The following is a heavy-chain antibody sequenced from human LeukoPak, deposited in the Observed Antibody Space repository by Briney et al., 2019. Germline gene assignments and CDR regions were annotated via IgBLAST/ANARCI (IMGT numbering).Heavy chain of an antibody. V-gene: IGHV3-23*01. CDR3: AKSPPYCSSTSCNKRAFDY. J-gene: IGHJ4*02. Sequence: GGSQRLSCAASGFTFSSYAMSWVRQAPGKGLEWVSAISGSGGSTYYADSVKGRFTISRDNSKNTLYLQMNSLRAEDTAVYYCAKSPPYCSSTSCNKRAFDYWGQGTLVTVSS. D-gene: IGHD2-2*02. CDR2: ISGSGGST. CDR1: GFTFSSYA.